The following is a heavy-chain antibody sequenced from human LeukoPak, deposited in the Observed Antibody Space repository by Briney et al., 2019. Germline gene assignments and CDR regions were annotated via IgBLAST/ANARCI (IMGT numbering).Heavy chain of an antibody. D-gene: IGHD6-19*01. Sequence: GASVKVSCKASGYTFTSYDINWVRQATGQGLEWMGWMNPNSGNTGYAHKFQGRVTMPRNTSISTAYMELNSLRSEDTAVYYCARFHSGRTGGIYYYYMDVWGKGTTVTVSS. J-gene: IGHJ6*03. CDR1: GYTFTSYD. CDR2: MNPNSGNT. V-gene: IGHV1-8*01. CDR3: ARFHSGRTGGIYYYYMDV.